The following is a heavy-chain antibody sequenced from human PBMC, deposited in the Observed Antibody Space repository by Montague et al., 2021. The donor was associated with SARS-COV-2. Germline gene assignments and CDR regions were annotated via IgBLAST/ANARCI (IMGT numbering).Heavy chain of an antibody. CDR1: GGSISSSSYY. V-gene: IGHV4-39*01. CDR3: ARNVILWFGELYYFDY. Sequence: SETLSLTCTVSGGSISSSSYYWGWIRQPPGKGLEWIGSIYYSGSTYYNPSLKSRVTISVDTSKNQFSLKLSSVTAADTAVYYCARNVILWFGELYYFDYWGQGTLVTVSS. CDR2: IYYSGST. D-gene: IGHD3-10*01. J-gene: IGHJ4*02.